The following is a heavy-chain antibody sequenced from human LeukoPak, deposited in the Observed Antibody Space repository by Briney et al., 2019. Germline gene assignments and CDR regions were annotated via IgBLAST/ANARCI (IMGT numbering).Heavy chain of an antibody. CDR1: RFTFSTYA. J-gene: IGHJ3*02. CDR2: ISYAGSNK. Sequence: PGGSLRLSCAASRFTFSTYAMHWVRQAPGKGLEWVAVISYAGSNKYYADSVKGRFTISRDNSKNTLYLQMNSLRAEDTAVYYCARADYYDSSGSSSHDAFDIWGQGAMVTVSS. V-gene: IGHV3-30-3*01. D-gene: IGHD3-22*01. CDR3: ARADYYDSSGSSSHDAFDI.